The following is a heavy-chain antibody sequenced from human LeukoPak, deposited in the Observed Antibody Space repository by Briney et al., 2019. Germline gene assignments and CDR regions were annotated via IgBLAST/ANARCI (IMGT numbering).Heavy chain of an antibody. J-gene: IGHJ4*02. V-gene: IGHV4-39*01. D-gene: IGHD5-18*01. CDR1: GGSISSSSYY. CDR2: IYYSGST. Sequence: PSGTLSLTCTVSGGSISSSSYYWGWIRQPPGKGLEWIGSIYYSGSTYYNPSLKSRVTISVDTSKNQFSLKLSSVTAADTAVYYCARGHSRPWIQLWVFDYWGQGTLVTVSS. CDR3: ARGHSRPWIQLWVFDY.